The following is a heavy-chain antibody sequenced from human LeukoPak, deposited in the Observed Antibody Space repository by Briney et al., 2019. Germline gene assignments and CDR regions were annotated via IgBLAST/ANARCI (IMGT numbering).Heavy chain of an antibody. CDR3: ASLVGSEAYCGGDCYFVLVASEDY. CDR2: INPNSGGT. J-gene: IGHJ4*02. V-gene: IGHV1-2*06. D-gene: IGHD2-21*02. CDR1: GYTFTGYY. Sequence: ASVKVSCKASGYTFTGYYMHWVRQAPGQGLEWMGRINPNSGGTNYAQKFQSRVTMTRDTSISTAYMGISKLRYDDTAVYHCASLVGSEAYCGGDCYFVLVASEDYWGQGTLVTVSS.